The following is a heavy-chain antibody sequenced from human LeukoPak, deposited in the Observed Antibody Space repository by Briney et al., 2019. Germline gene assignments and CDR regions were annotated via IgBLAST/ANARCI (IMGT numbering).Heavy chain of an antibody. Sequence: PSETLSLTCTVSGGSISSYYWSWIRQPPGKGLEWIGYIYYSGSTNYNPSLKSRVTISVDTSKNQFSLKLRSVTAADTAVYYCARGGPLDGGKGVSSRMNEAFDIWGQGTMVTVSS. CDR1: GGSISSYY. CDR2: IYYSGST. CDR3: ARGGPLDGGKGVSSRMNEAFDI. D-gene: IGHD4-23*01. V-gene: IGHV4-59*12. J-gene: IGHJ3*02.